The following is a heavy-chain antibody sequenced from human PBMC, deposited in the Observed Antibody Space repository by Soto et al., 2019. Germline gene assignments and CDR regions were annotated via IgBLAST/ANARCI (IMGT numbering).Heavy chain of an antibody. CDR1: GFTVSSNY. J-gene: IGHJ4*02. CDR3: ARAYSSGWYGYYFDY. V-gene: IGHV3-66*01. Sequence: EVQLVESGGGLVQPGGSLRLSCAASGFTVSSNYMSWVRQAPGKGLAWVSVIYSGGSTYYADSVKGRFTISRDNSKNTLYLQMNSLRAEDTAVYYCARAYSSGWYGYYFDYWGQGTLVTVSS. CDR2: IYSGGST. D-gene: IGHD6-19*01.